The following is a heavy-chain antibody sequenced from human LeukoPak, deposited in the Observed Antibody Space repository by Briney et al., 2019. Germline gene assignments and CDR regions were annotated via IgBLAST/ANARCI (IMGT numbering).Heavy chain of an antibody. Sequence: PGGSLRLSCAASGFTFSSYWMHWVCQAPGKGLMWVSRINSDGSSTTYADSVKGRFTISRDNAKNTLFLQMDSLRAEDTAVYYCAREGSGGIDYWGQGTLVTVSS. CDR3: AREGSGGIDY. CDR1: GFTFSSYW. J-gene: IGHJ4*02. V-gene: IGHV3-74*01. D-gene: IGHD1-26*01. CDR2: INSDGSST.